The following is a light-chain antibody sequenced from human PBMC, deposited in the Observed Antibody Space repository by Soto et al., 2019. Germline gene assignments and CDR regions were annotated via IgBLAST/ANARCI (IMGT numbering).Light chain of an antibody. V-gene: IGKV3D-20*02. CDR2: GAS. CDR3: QQRAHWPPWT. CDR1: QSVSNNY. Sequence: IVMTQSPATLSVSPGERATLSCRASQSVSNNYLAWYQQKPGQAPRLLIYGASSRATGIPDRFSGSGSGTDFTLTISSLEPEDFAIYYCQQRAHWPPWTFGQGTKVDIK. J-gene: IGKJ1*01.